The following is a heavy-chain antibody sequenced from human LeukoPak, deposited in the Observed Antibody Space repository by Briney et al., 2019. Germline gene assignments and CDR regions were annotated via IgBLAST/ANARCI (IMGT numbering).Heavy chain of an antibody. Sequence: ASVKVSCKASGYTFTSYDINWVRQATGQGLEWMGWMNPNSGNTGYAQKFQGRVTMTRNTSISTAYMELSSLRSEDTAVYYCARRSYDYVWGSYRYGDFDYWGQGTLVTVSS. J-gene: IGHJ4*02. D-gene: IGHD3-16*02. CDR1: GYTFTSYD. V-gene: IGHV1-8*01. CDR3: ARRSYDYVWGSYRYGDFDY. CDR2: MNPNSGNT.